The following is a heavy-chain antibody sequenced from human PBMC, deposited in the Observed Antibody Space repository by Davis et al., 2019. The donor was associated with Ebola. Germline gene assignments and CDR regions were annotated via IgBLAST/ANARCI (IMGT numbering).Heavy chain of an antibody. Sequence: ASVKVSCKASGYTFTSYGITWVRQAPGQGLEWMGWINPHNGNTNYAQNVQGRVTMTTDTSTSTAYMEVGSLRSDDTAVYYCARYYYDSISYYSHIPYYFDYWGLGTLVTVSS. J-gene: IGHJ4*02. CDR3: ARYYYDSISYYSHIPYYFDY. CDR1: GYTFTSYG. D-gene: IGHD3-22*01. V-gene: IGHV1-18*04. CDR2: INPHNGNT.